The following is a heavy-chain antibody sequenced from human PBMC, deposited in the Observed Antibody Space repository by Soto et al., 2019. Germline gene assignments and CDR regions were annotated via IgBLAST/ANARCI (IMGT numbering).Heavy chain of an antibody. CDR1: GGSISSYY. D-gene: IGHD3-9*01. CDR3: ARIGYYDILTGYLGWFDP. J-gene: IGHJ5*02. Sequence: SETMSLTSTVAGGSISSYYWSWIRKQTGKGLEWIGYIYYSGSTNYNPSLKSRVTISVDTSKNQFSLKLSSVTAADTAVYYCARIGYYDILTGYLGWFDPWGQGTLVTVSS. CDR2: IYYSGST. V-gene: IGHV4-59*08.